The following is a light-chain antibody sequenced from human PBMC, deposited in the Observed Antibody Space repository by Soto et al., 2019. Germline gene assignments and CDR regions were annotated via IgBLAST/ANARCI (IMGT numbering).Light chain of an antibody. Sequence: EIVLTQSPATLSLSPGERATLSCRASQSVNSNLAWYQQKPGQAPRLLIFDASNRATGIPARFSGSGSGTDFTLTISSLEPEDSAVYYCQQRSNWPPYTFGQGTKLEIK. CDR3: QQRSNWPPYT. V-gene: IGKV3-11*01. CDR2: DAS. CDR1: QSVNSN. J-gene: IGKJ2*01.